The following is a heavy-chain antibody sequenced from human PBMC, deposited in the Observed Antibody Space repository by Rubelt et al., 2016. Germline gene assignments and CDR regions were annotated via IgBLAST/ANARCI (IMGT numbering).Heavy chain of an antibody. CDR1: GASISSGDNY. Sequence: QLHLQESGPGLVKPSETLSLTCTVSGASISSGDNYWGWIRQPPGKGLEWIGSIYYSGSAYYNPSLKSRVTISVDTSKNQFSLKLSSVTAADTAVYYCARGLSIVGATGDYWGQGNLVTVSS. V-gene: IGHV4-39*07. CDR2: IYYSGSA. D-gene: IGHD1-26*01. J-gene: IGHJ4*02. CDR3: ARGLSIVGATGDY.